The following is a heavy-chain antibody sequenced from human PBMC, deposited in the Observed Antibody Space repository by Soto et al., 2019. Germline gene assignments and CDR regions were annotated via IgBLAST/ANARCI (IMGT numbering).Heavy chain of an antibody. D-gene: IGHD3-3*01. CDR1: GFTFSSYW. CDR3: AGALDFWSGSGYGMDV. J-gene: IGHJ6*02. V-gene: IGHV3-33*08. Sequence: GGSLRLSCAASGFTFSSYWMSWVRQAPGKGLEWVAVIWYDGSNKYYADSVKGRFTISRDNSKNTLYLQMNSLRAEDTAVYYCAGALDFWSGSGYGMDVWGQGTTVTISS. CDR2: IWYDGSNK.